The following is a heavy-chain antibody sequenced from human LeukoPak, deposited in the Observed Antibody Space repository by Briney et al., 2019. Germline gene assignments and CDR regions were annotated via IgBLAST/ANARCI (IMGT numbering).Heavy chain of an antibody. CDR3: ARGNDYGGKDRGLPLYYFDY. V-gene: IGHV3-11*04. J-gene: IGHJ4*02. D-gene: IGHD4-23*01. CDR2: ISSSGSTI. Sequence: GGSLRLSCAASGFTFSDYYMSWIRQAPGKGLEWVSYISSSGSTIYYADSVKGRFTISRDNAKNSLYLQMNSLRAEDTAVYYCARGNDYGGKDRGLPLYYFDYWGQGTLVTVSS. CDR1: GFTFSDYY.